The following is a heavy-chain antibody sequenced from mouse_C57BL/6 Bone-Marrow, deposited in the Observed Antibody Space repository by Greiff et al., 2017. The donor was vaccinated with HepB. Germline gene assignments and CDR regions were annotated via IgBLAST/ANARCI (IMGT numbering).Heavy chain of an antibody. CDR1: GFTFSDFY. CDR2: SRNKANDYTT. Sequence: EVKLMESGGGLVQSGRSLRLSCATSGFTFSDFYMEWVRQAPGKGLEWIAASRNKANDYTTEYSASVKGRFIVSRDTSQSILYLQMNALRAEDTAIYYCARAPWLHYAMDYWGQGTSVTVSS. D-gene: IGHD2-2*01. CDR3: ARAPWLHYAMDY. V-gene: IGHV7-1*01. J-gene: IGHJ4*01.